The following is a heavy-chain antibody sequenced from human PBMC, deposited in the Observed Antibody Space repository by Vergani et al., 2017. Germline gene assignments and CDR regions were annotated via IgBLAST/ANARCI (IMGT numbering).Heavy chain of an antibody. V-gene: IGHV1-69*11. Sequence: QVQLVQSGAEVKKPGSSVKVSCKASGGTFSSYAISWVRQAPGQGLEWMGRIIPILGTANYAQKFQGRVTITADAATSTAYMELSSLRSEDTAVYYCASIGENFGYCSGGSCPNTVDYWGQGTLVTVSS. CDR3: ASIGENFGYCSGGSCPNTVDY. D-gene: IGHD2-15*01. J-gene: IGHJ4*02. CDR1: GGTFSSYA. CDR2: IIPILGTA.